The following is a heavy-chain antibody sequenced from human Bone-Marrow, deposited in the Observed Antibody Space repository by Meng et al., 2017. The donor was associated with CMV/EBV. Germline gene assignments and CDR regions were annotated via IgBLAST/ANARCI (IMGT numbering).Heavy chain of an antibody. Sequence: CKASGYTFTGHYVHWVRQAPGQGLEWMGWINPNNGGTNSPQKFQGRVTMTRDTSITTAYMELRRLTSDDTAMYYCAREVGGNYPYNWFDPWGQGTLVT. D-gene: IGHD1-26*01. V-gene: IGHV1-2*02. CDR1: GYTFTGHY. J-gene: IGHJ5*02. CDR2: INPNNGGT. CDR3: AREVGGNYPYNWFDP.